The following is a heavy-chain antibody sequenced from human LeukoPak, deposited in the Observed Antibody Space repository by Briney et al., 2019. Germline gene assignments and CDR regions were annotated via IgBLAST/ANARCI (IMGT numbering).Heavy chain of an antibody. CDR1: GFTFSDYY. Sequence: GGPLRLSCAAYGFTFSDYYMSWIRQAPGKGVEWVSYISSSGSTIYYADSVRGRFTISREKSKNSLYMQMTSLRAEETAVCYGARDRYYDFWSCYYGVWFDPWGQGTLVTVSS. V-gene: IGHV3-11*01. CDR2: ISSSGSTI. D-gene: IGHD3-3*01. J-gene: IGHJ5*02. CDR3: ARDRYYDFWSCYYGVWFDP.